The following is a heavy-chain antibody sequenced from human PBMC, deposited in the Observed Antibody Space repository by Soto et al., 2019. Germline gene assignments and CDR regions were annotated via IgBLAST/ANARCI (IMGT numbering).Heavy chain of an antibody. V-gene: IGHV1-69*11. J-gene: IGHJ6*02. CDR1: GGTFTNYA. Sequence: QVQLVQSGAEVKKPGSSVKVSCKASGGTFTNYAISWVRQAPGQGLECMGGIIPVLGAANYAQNFQGRVTITADESTRTVYMVLSSLRSEDTAVYYCARVEAGAYYQVDYGMDVWGQGTTVTVSS. CDR3: ARVEAGAYYQVDYGMDV. D-gene: IGHD3-22*01. CDR2: IIPVLGAA.